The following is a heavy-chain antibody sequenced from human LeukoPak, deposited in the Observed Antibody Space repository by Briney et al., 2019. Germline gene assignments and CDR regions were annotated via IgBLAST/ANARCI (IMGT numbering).Heavy chain of an antibody. CDR2: IYHSGST. Sequence: TSETLSLTCAVSGYSISSGYYWGWIRQPPGKGLEWIGSIYHSGSTYYNPSLKSRVTISVDTSKNQFSLKLSSVTAADTAVYYCARVGPTSSSWYQGGYYFDYWGQGTLVTVSS. J-gene: IGHJ4*02. V-gene: IGHV4-38-2*01. D-gene: IGHD6-13*01. CDR1: GYSISSGYY. CDR3: ARVGPTSSSWYQGGYYFDY.